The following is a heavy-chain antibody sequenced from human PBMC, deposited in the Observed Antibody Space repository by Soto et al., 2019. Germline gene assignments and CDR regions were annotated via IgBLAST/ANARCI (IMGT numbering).Heavy chain of an antibody. CDR2: IIPIFGTA. CDR3: ANEVSMAQYSGYGEFDY. J-gene: IGHJ4*02. Sequence: SVKVSCKASGDTFSSYAISWVRQAPVQGLEWMGGIIPIFGTANYAQKFQGRVTITADESTSTAYMELRSLRSEDTAVYYCANEVSMAQYSGYGEFDYWRQGTLVTGSS. D-gene: IGHD5-12*01. V-gene: IGHV1-69*13. CDR1: GDTFSSYA.